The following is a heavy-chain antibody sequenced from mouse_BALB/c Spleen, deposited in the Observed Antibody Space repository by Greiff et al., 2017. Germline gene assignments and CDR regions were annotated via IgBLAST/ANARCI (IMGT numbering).Heavy chain of an antibody. CDR2: ISRGSSTI. D-gene: IGHD1-1*01. J-gene: IGHJ4*01. CDR1: GFTFSSFG. CDR3: ARYYYSSSDAMDY. Sequence: EVKLVESGGGLVQPGGSRKLSCAASGFTFSSFGMHWVRQAPEKGLEWVAYISRGSSTIYYADTVKGRFTITSDNPKNTLFLQLTSLRSEDTAMYYCARYYYSSSDAMDYWGQGTSVTVSS. V-gene: IGHV5-17*02.